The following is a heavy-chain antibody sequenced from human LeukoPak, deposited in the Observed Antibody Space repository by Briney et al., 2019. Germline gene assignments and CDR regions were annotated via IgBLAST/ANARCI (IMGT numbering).Heavy chain of an antibody. Sequence: GGSLRLSCAASGFTFSSYAMSWVRQAPVKGLEWVSAISGSGGSTYYADSVKGRFTISRDNSKNTLYLQMNSLRAEDTAVYYCAKDPLPYCSGGSRYDYWGQGTLVTVSS. CDR2: ISGSGGST. V-gene: IGHV3-23*01. CDR1: GFTFSSYA. CDR3: AKDPLPYCSGGSRYDY. J-gene: IGHJ4*02. D-gene: IGHD2-15*01.